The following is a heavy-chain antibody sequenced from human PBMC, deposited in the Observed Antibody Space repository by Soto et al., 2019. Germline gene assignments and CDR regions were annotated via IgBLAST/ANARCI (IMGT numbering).Heavy chain of an antibody. CDR1: GFTFSSYA. CDR3: AKERISIAVAGTGFDY. Sequence: HPGGSLRLSCAASGFTFSSYAMSWVRQAPGKGLEWVSAISGSGGSTYYADSVKGRFTISRDNSKNTLYLQMNSLRAEDTAVYYCAKERISIAVAGTGFDYWGQGTLVTVSS. CDR2: ISGSGGST. V-gene: IGHV3-23*01. J-gene: IGHJ4*02. D-gene: IGHD6-19*01.